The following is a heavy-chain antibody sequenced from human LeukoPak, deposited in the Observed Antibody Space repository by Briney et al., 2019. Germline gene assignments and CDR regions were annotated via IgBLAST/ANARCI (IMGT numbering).Heavy chain of an antibody. CDR3: ARGGPTGAIDD. V-gene: IGHV3-7*01. CDR1: GFTFSSYW. CDR2: IKEDGSEK. J-gene: IGHJ4*02. D-gene: IGHD3-16*01. Sequence: GGSLRLSCAVSGFTFSSYWMSWVRQAPGKGLEWVANIKEDGSEKYYVDSVKGRFTISRDNAKNSLFLQMNSLRVEDTAVYFCARGGPTGAIDDWGQGTLVTVSS.